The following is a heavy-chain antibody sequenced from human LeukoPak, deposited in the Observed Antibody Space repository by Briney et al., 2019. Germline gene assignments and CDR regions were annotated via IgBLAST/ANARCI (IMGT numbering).Heavy chain of an antibody. CDR3: AREAVGATLFDYYYGMDV. Sequence: GGSLRLSCAASGFTFSSYWMSWVRQAPGKGLEWVANIKQDGSEKYYVDSVKGRFTISRDNAKNSLYLQMNRLRAEDTAVYYCAREAVGATLFDYYYGMDVWGQGTTVTVSS. J-gene: IGHJ6*02. D-gene: IGHD1-26*01. V-gene: IGHV3-7*05. CDR1: GFTFSSYW. CDR2: IKQDGSEK.